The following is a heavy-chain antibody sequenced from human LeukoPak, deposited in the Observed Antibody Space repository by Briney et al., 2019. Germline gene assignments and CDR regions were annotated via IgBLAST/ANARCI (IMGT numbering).Heavy chain of an antibody. Sequence: SETLSLTCTVSGYSISSADYWGWIRQPPGKGLEWIASIYHSGSTSYNPSLKSRVTISVDKAKNQFSLKLSSVTAADTAVYYCARGLLYYYYYYMDVWGKGTTVTVSS. J-gene: IGHJ6*03. V-gene: IGHV4-38-2*02. CDR3: ARGLLYYYYYYMDV. CDR1: GYSISSADY. CDR2: IYHSGST.